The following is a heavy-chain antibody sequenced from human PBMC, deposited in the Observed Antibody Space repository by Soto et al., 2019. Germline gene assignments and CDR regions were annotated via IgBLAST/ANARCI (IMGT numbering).Heavy chain of an antibody. CDR1: GGSISRGYYY. Sequence: QVQLQESGPGLVKSSQTLSLTCTVSGGSISRGYYYWSWIRQHPGKGMEWIAYIYYNGTTSYNPSLKTRATVSSDTSMKQVSLDLASVTAADTAVYYSARSPAAVPAGYWGQGTLVTVAP. CDR2: IYYNGTT. J-gene: IGHJ4*02. D-gene: IGHD6-13*01. CDR3: ARSPAAVPAGY. V-gene: IGHV4-31*03.